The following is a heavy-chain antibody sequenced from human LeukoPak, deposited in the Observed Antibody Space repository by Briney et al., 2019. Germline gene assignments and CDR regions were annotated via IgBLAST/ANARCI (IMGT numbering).Heavy chain of an antibody. Sequence: SETLSLTCTVSGGSISSGGYYWSWIRQPPGKGLEWIGNIYHSGSTYYNTSLKSRVTISVDTSKNQLSLKLSSVTAADTAVYYCARGGTYDILTGYYSPDAFDIWGQGTMVTVSS. V-gene: IGHV4-39*07. CDR3: ARGGTYDILTGYYSPDAFDI. J-gene: IGHJ3*02. CDR2: IYHSGST. D-gene: IGHD3-9*01. CDR1: GGSISSGGYY.